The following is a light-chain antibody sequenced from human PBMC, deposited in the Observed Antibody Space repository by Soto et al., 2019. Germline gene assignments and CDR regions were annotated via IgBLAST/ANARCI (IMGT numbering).Light chain of an antibody. Sequence: EIVWMQSPGTLSLSPGEGATLSCRASQSVTSNYLAWYQQKPGQAPTVLIFDTSRRATGVPDRFSGSGSGTDFTLTISRLEPYDFAGYYCQQYGSSQFTFGPGTKVNIK. CDR1: QSVTSNY. CDR3: QQYGSSQFT. V-gene: IGKV3-20*01. CDR2: DTS. J-gene: IGKJ3*01.